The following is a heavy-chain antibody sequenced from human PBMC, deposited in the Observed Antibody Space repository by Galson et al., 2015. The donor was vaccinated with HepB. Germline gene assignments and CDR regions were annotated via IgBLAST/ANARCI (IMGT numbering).Heavy chain of an antibody. J-gene: IGHJ4*02. D-gene: IGHD1-1*01. CDR1: GFTFTSYA. CDR2: VSRSGGNT. V-gene: IGHV3-23*01. CDR3: AKDNDVQADADNSHYFDF. Sequence: SLRLSCAASGFTFTSYAMTWVRQAPGKGLEWVSTVSRSGGNTFYADSVKGRFTISKDNSKNTMYLQMNSLRAEDSAIYYCAKDNDVQADADNSHYFDFWGQGTLVTVSS.